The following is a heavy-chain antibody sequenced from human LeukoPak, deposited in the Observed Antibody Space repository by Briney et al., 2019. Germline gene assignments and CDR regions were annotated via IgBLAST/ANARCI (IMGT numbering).Heavy chain of an antibody. Sequence: PSETLSLTCSVSGGSITNYYWTWIRQPPGKGLEWIGNIYNSGSTNYNPSLKSRVTISGDTSKNQFSLKLSSVTAADTAMYYCARERYSSGQSRWFDPWGQGTPVTVSS. CDR1: GGSITNYY. CDR2: IYNSGST. D-gene: IGHD6-19*01. J-gene: IGHJ5*02. CDR3: ARERYSSGQSRWFDP. V-gene: IGHV4-59*01.